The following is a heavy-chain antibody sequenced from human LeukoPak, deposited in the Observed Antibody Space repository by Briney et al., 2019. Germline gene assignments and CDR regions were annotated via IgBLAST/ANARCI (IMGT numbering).Heavy chain of an antibody. V-gene: IGHV1-3*01. CDR2: INAGNGNT. CDR1: GYTFTSYA. Sequence: GASVKVSCKASGYTFTSYAMHWVRQAPGQRLEWMGWINAGNGNTKYSQKFQGRVTITRDTSASTAYMELCSLRSEYTAVYYCAREDIVATDFDYWGQGTLVTVSS. J-gene: IGHJ4*02. CDR3: AREDIVATDFDY. D-gene: IGHD5-12*01.